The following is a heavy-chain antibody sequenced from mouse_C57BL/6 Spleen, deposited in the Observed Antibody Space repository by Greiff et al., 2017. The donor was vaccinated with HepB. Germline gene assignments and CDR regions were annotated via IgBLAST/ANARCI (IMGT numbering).Heavy chain of an antibody. CDR2: INSDGGST. J-gene: IGHJ3*01. Sequence: EVHLVEPGGGLVQPGESLKLSCESNEYEFPSHDMSWVRKTPEKGLELVAAINSDGGSTYYPDTMKRRSILSRDNTKKTLYLQLSSLRSEDTALYYCARYDYNGDWFAYWGQGTLVTVSA. V-gene: IGHV5-2*01. D-gene: IGHD2-4*01. CDR3: ARYDYNGDWFAY. CDR1: EYEFPSHD.